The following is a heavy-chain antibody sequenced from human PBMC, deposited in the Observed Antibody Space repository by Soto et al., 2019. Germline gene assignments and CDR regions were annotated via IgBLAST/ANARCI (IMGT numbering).Heavy chain of an antibody. D-gene: IGHD1-7*01. CDR2: ISSNGGTR. V-gene: IGHV3-64*01. CDR1: GFTFSSYD. J-gene: IGHJ4*02. Sequence: EVQLAESGGGMVEPGGSQRLSCVASGFTFSSYDMHWVRQAPGKGLEYVSSISSNGGTRYYGNSVKGRFTISRDNSKNTLYLQMGSLRAEDMAVYYCVRRVSGNYDYWGQGTLVTVSS. CDR3: VRRVSGNYDY.